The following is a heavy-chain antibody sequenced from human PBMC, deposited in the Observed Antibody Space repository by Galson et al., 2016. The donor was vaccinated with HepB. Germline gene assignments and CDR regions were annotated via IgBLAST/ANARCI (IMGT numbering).Heavy chain of an antibody. J-gene: IGHJ3*02. CDR3: ARPRGRGCVRGSGHFSGVDI. D-gene: IGHD2-15*01. V-gene: IGHV5-51*01. Sequence: QSGAEVKKPGESLRISCKGSGYTFTSYWLAWVRQMPGRGLEWMGIIYCGDSESRYSPSFQGQVTMSVDKSINTAYLQWSSLKASDTGMCFCARPRGRGCVRGSGHFSGVDIWGRGTVVTVSS. CDR1: GYTFTSYW. CDR2: IYCGDSES.